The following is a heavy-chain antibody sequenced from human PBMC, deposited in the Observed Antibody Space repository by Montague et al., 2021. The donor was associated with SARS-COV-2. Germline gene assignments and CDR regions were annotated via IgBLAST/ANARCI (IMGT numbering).Heavy chain of an antibody. V-gene: IGHV4-39*01. CDR2: IYYSGST. Sequence: SETLSLTCTVSGGSISSSSYYWGWICQPPGKGLEWIGSIYYSGSTYYNPSLKSRVTISVDTSKNQFSLKLSSVTAADTAVYYCARFPTSYYYDSKAAPATPDVFDNWGQGTMVTVSS. CDR1: GGSISSSSYY. J-gene: IGHJ3*02. D-gene: IGHD3-22*01. CDR3: ARFPTSYYYDSKAAPATPDVFDN.